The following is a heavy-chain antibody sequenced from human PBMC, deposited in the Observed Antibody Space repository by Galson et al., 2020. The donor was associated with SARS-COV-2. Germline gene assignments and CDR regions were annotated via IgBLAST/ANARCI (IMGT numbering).Heavy chain of an antibody. CDR3: AKSFNSWSTDPLFDY. D-gene: IGHD6-13*01. CDR1: GISIADYA. V-gene: IGHV3-9*01. CDR2: ISYNSGDI. J-gene: IGHJ4*02. Sequence: GGSLRLSCAASGISIADYAMYWVRQAPGKGLEWVSGISYNSGDIVYADSVKGRFIISRDNAKNSLYLQMDGLRGEDTALYYCAKSFNSWSTDPLFDYLGQGTLVTVSS.